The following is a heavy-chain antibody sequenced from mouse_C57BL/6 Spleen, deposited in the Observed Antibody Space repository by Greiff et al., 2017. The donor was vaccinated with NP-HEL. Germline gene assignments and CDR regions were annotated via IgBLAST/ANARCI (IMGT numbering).Heavy chain of an antibody. CDR2: ISSGSSTI. Sequence: EVNLVESGGGLVKPGGSLKLSCAASGFTFSDYGMHWVRQAPEKGLEWVAYISSGSSTIYYADTVKGRFTISRDNAKNTLFLQMTSLRSEDTAMYYCARKVGSYYFDYWGQGTTLTVSS. CDR3: ARKVGSYYFDY. CDR1: GFTFSDYG. D-gene: IGHD1-3*01. J-gene: IGHJ2*01. V-gene: IGHV5-17*01.